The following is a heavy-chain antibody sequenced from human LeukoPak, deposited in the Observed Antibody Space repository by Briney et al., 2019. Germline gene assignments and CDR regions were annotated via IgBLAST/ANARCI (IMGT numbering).Heavy chain of an antibody. D-gene: IGHD1-26*01. J-gene: IGHJ1*01. V-gene: IGHV4-59*01. Sequence: SETLSLTCTVSGGSISSYYWSWIRQPPGKGLEWIGYIYYSESTNYNPSLKSRVTISVDTSKNQFSLKLSSVTAADTAVYYCATDVLLSGSSVGFQHWGQGTLVTVSS. CDR2: IYYSEST. CDR1: GGSISSYY. CDR3: ATDVLLSGSSVGFQH.